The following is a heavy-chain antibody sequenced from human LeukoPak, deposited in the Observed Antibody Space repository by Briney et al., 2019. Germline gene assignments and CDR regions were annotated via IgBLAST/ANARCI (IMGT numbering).Heavy chain of an antibody. V-gene: IGHV3-30*02. CDR3: ARSPPLRQMTTVTTDY. J-gene: IGHJ4*02. Sequence: GGSLRLSCAASDFTFSSYGMHWVRQAPGKGLECVAFISHDGTVEKFADSVKGRFTISRDNSKNILNLRLDSLRPEDTAVYYCARSPPLRQMTTVTTDYWGQGTLVTVSS. CDR2: ISHDGTVE. D-gene: IGHD4-11*01. CDR1: DFTFSSYG.